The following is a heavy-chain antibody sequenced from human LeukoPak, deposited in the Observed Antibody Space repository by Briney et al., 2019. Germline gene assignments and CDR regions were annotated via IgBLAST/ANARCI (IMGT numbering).Heavy chain of an antibody. D-gene: IGHD1-14*01. CDR2: ISNTGSTT. Sequence: GGSLRLSCAASGFTFSDNYMTWIRQAPGKGLEWVSYISNTGSTTYYADPVKGRFTISRDNAKNSLYLQMNSLRAENTAVYYCERARKGYYFDYWGQGTLVTVSS. J-gene: IGHJ4*02. CDR3: ERARKGYYFDY. V-gene: IGHV3-11*04. CDR1: GFTFSDNY.